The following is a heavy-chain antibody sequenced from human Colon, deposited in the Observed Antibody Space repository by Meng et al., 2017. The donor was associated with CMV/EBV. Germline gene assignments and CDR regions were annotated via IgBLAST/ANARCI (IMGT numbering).Heavy chain of an antibody. CDR2: ISGSGGST. D-gene: IGHD2-2*02. CDR1: GFTFSSYA. J-gene: IGHJ4*02. Sequence: GGSLRLSCAASGFTFSSYAMSWVRQAPGKGLEWVSVISGSGGSTFYADSVKGRFTISRDNSKNTLFLQMNSLRAEDTAVYYCAKGGSSSCYISEDYWGQGTLVTVSS. CDR3: AKGGSSSCYISEDY. V-gene: IGHV3-23*01.